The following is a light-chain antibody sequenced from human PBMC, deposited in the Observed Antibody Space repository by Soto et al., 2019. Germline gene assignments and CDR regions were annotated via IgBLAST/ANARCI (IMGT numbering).Light chain of an antibody. J-gene: IGKJ5*01. V-gene: IGKV3-11*01. CDR3: QQRSNWPPT. CDR2: DAS. CDR1: QSVSSY. Sequence: EIVLTQSPATLSLSPGERATLSCRASQSVSSYLAWYQQKPGQAPRLLIYDASNRATGIPARFSGSGSGTDFTLTTSSLEPGDFAVYYCQQRSNWPPTFGQGTRLEIK.